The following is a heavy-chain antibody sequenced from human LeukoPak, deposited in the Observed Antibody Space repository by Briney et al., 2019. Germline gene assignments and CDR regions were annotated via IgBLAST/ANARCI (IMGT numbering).Heavy chain of an antibody. CDR3: ARESPLLWFGEDY. D-gene: IGHD3-10*01. J-gene: IGHJ4*02. Sequence: SETLSLTCTVSGYSLSSGYYWGWIRQPPGKGLEWIGTIYHSGSTYYKPSLKSRVTISVDTSNNQFSLKLSSVTAADTAVYYCARESPLLWFGEDYWGQGILVTVSS. V-gene: IGHV4-38-2*02. CDR2: IYHSGST. CDR1: GYSLSSGYY.